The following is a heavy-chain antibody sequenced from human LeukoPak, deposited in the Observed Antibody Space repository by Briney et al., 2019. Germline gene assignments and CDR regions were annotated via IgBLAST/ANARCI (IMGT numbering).Heavy chain of an antibody. CDR3: AKVRWDNSGWYYLDY. Sequence: GGSLRLSCAASGFSFKDYNMHWVRQAPGKGLEWVAVITYDGSNKYYTDSVKGRFTISRDNSKSTLYLQMNSLRAEDTAVYYCAKVRWDNSGWYYLDYWGQGMLVTVSS. D-gene: IGHD6-19*01. CDR1: GFSFKDYN. CDR2: ITYDGSNK. J-gene: IGHJ4*02. V-gene: IGHV3-30*18.